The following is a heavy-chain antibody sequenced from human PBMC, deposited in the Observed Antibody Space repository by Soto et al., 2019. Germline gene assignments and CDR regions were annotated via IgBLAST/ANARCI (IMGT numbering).Heavy chain of an antibody. J-gene: IGHJ4*02. CDR2: IYHSGST. Sequence: PSETLSLTCAVSGGSISSGGYYWSWIRQPPGKGMEWIGYIYHSGSTYYNPSLKSRVTISVDRSKNQFSLKLSSVTAADTAVYYCARAVGVGAIGGFDYWGQGTLVTVSS. CDR1: GGSISSGGYY. CDR3: ARAVGVGAIGGFDY. D-gene: IGHD1-26*01. V-gene: IGHV4-30-2*01.